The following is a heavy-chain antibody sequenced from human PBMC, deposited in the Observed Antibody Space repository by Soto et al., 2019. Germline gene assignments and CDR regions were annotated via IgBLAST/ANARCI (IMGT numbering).Heavy chain of an antibody. D-gene: IGHD3-16*01. J-gene: IGHJ4*02. CDR1: GFMFKSYV. Sequence: QLQLVESGGGVVQPGTSLRLSCTASGFMFKSYVMHWVRQAPGKGLEWVALTSYDGNNKYYGDSVKGRFTVSRDNSKNTLHLQMDSLRPDDTPLYYCARWGTTGGFDLWGQGTLVSVSS. CDR3: ARWGTTGGFDL. CDR2: TSYDGNNK. V-gene: IGHV3-30*19.